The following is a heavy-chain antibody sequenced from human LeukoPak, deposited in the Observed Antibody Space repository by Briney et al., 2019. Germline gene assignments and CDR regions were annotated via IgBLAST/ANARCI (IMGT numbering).Heavy chain of an antibody. D-gene: IGHD1-26*01. Sequence: GASVKVSCKASGYTFTNFPIGWVRQAPGQGLEWMGWISAYNGYTKYEPSLQGRVTMTTDTSTSTAYMQLRSLRSDDTAMYYCARVGGNYEGLIDYWGQGTLVTVSS. CDR2: ISAYNGYT. V-gene: IGHV1-18*01. CDR3: ARVGGNYEGLIDY. CDR1: GYTFTNFP. J-gene: IGHJ4*02.